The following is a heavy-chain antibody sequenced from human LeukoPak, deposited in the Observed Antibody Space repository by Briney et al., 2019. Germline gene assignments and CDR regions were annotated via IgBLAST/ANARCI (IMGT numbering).Heavy chain of an antibody. V-gene: IGHV3-7*01. CDR3: AKEGSGWPRYFAL. CDR1: GFTFSSYC. D-gene: IGHD6-19*01. J-gene: IGHJ2*01. Sequence: GGSLRLSCAGSGFTFSSYCMSWVRQAPRKGLEWVAIINHDGGGENYADSVKGRFTISRHSPTNSLYLQMNSLRAEDTAVYYCAKEGSGWPRYFALWGRGTLVTVSS. CDR2: INHDGGGE.